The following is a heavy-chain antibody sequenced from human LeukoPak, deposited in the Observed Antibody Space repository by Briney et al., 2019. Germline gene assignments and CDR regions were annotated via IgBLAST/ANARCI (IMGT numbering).Heavy chain of an antibody. CDR1: GGSISSHY. V-gene: IGHV4-59*11. D-gene: IGHD6-13*01. CDR3: ARGSNIAEWAAGTVGWFDP. Sequence: SETLSLTCTVSGGSISSHYWSWIRQPPGKGLERIGYIYYSGSTNYNPSLKSRVTISVDTSKNQFSLKLSSVTAADTAVYYCARGSNIAEWAAGTVGWFDPWGQGTLVTVSS. J-gene: IGHJ5*02. CDR2: IYYSGST.